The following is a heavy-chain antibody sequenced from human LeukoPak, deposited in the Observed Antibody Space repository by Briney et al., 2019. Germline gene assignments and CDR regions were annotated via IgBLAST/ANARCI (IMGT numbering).Heavy chain of an antibody. V-gene: IGHV3-23*01. CDR3: AKVVVVAATRGPFDY. J-gene: IGHJ4*02. Sequence: PGGSLRLSCAASGFTFADHHMDWVRQAPGTGLEWVSASGSGGSTYYADSVKGRFTISRDNSKNTLYLQMNSLRAEDTAVYYCAKVVVVAATRGPFDYWGQGTLVTVSS. CDR2: SGSGGST. D-gene: IGHD2-15*01. CDR1: GFTFADHH.